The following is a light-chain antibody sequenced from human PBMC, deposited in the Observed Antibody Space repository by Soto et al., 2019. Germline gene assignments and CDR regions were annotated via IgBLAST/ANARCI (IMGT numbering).Light chain of an antibody. V-gene: IGLV1-40*01. CDR2: DNN. J-gene: IGLJ2*01. Sequence: QSVLTQPPSLSGAPGQRVTISCTGSSSNIGAGYDVHWYQQLPGTAPRVLIYDNNSRPSGVPDRFSGSKSGTSASLAIAGLQAEDEADYYCHSYDVSLGGPVFCGGTKLTVL. CDR1: SSNIGAGYD. CDR3: HSYDVSLGGPV.